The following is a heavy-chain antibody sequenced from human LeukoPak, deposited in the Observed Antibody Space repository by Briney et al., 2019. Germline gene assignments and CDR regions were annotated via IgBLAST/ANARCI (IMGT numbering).Heavy chain of an antibody. D-gene: IGHD6-13*01. CDR1: GFIFSSYL. CDR2: IKQDGSEK. J-gene: IGHJ4*02. V-gene: IGHV3-7*01. Sequence: GGSLRLSCAASGFIFSSYLMSWVRQAPGKGLEWVANIKQDGSEKYYVDSVKGRFTISRDNAKNSLYLQMNSLRAEDAAVYYCARSRWYRAVNYFDYWGQGTLVTVSS. CDR3: ARSRWYRAVNYFDY.